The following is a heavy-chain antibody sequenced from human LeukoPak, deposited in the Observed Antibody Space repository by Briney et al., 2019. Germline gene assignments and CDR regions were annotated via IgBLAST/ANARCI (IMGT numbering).Heavy chain of an antibody. CDR2: IKSKTDGGTT. V-gene: IGHV3-15*01. D-gene: IGHD3-10*01. J-gene: IGHJ4*02. Sequence: GGPLRLSCAASGFTFSNAWMSWVRQAPGKGLEWVGRIKSKTDGGTTDYAAPVKGRFTISRDHSKNTLYLQMNSLKTEDTAVYYCTTGYYGSGNNDYWGQGTLVTVSS. CDR1: GFTFSNAW. CDR3: TTGYYGSGNNDY.